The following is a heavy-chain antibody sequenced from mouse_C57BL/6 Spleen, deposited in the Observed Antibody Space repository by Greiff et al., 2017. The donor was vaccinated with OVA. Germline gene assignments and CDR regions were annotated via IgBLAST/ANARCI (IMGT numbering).Heavy chain of an antibody. CDR2: ISSGGSYT. CDR1: GFTFSSYG. V-gene: IGHV5-6*01. CDR3: ARQGQEGYYFDY. Sequence: EVQGVESGGDLVKPGGSLKLSCAASGFTFSSYGMSWVRQTPDKRLEWVATISSGGSYTYYPDSVKGRFTISRDNAKNTLYLQMSSLKSEDTAMYYCARQGQEGYYFDYWGQGTTLTVSS. D-gene: IGHD3-3*01. J-gene: IGHJ2*01.